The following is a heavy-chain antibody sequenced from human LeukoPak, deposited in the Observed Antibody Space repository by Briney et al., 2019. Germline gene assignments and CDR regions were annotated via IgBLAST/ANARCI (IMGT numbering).Heavy chain of an antibody. CDR2: IFGSGGSA. J-gene: IGHJ4*02. D-gene: IGHD6-19*01. CDR1: GFTFNSYA. V-gene: IGHV3-23*01. CDR3: AKTTTGYSSGRYPGWPVDY. Sequence: GGSLRLSCAASGFTFNSYAMDWVRQAPGEGLEWVSGIFGSGGSAHYADSVKGRFTISRDNSKNTVYLQMNSLRAEDTAVYYCAKTTTGYSSGRYPGWPVDYWGQGALVTVSS.